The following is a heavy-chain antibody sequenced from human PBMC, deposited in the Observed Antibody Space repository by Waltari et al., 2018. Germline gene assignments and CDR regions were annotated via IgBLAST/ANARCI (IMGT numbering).Heavy chain of an antibody. CDR1: GGSISSSSYY. V-gene: IGHV4-39*01. Sequence: QLQLQESGPGLVKPSETLSLTCTVSGGSISSSSYYWGWIRQPPGKGLEWIGSIYYSGSTYYNPSLKSRVTISVDTSKNQFSLKLSSVTAADTAVYYCARPKLLSPWYYFDYWGQGTLVTVSS. D-gene: IGHD2-2*01. J-gene: IGHJ4*02. CDR2: IYYSGST. CDR3: ARPKLLSPWYYFDY.